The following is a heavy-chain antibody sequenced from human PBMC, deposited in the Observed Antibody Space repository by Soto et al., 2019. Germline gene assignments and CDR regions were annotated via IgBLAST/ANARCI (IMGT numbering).Heavy chain of an antibody. CDR3: ARVGHYSSSWYDAFDI. CDR2: IIPIFGTA. D-gene: IGHD6-13*01. Sequence: QVQLVQSGAEVKKPGSSVKVSCKASGGTFSSYAISWVRQAPGQVLEWMGGIIPIFGTANYAQKFQGRVTITADESTSTAYMELSSLRSEDTAVYYCARVGHYSSSWYDAFDIWGQGTMVTVSS. CDR1: GGTFSSYA. J-gene: IGHJ3*02. V-gene: IGHV1-69*01.